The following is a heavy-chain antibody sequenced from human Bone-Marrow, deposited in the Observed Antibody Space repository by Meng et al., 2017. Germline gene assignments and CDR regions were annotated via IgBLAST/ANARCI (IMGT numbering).Heavy chain of an antibody. Sequence: ASVKVSCKPSGYNFPDYWLHWVRRAPGQGLEWMGRIDPKSGDTHYAQRFQGRLTMTGDTSISTAYMELSGLRSDDEAMYYCARDEDISAAGKLFGDYWGQGTLVTVSS. J-gene: IGHJ4*02. CDR1: GYNFPDYW. CDR2: IDPKSGDT. D-gene: IGHD6-13*01. CDR3: ARDEDISAAGKLFGDY. V-gene: IGHV1-2*06.